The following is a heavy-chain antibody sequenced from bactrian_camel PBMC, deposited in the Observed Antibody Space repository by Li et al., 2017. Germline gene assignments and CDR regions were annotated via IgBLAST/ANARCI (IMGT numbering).Heavy chain of an antibody. J-gene: IGHJ6*01. CDR3: ATRAQLPMGWDRIEHFGY. CDR2: IAYDSRYT. V-gene: IGHV3S40*01. CDR1: GFTFSSNA. D-gene: IGHD5*01. Sequence: VQLVESGGGLVEPGGSLRLSCAASGFTFSSNAMSWVRQAPGKGLEWVSSIAYDSRYTKFAESVEGRFTISRDNAKNTVYLQMNSLKSEDTALYYCATRAQLPMGWDRIEHFGYWGQGTQVTVS.